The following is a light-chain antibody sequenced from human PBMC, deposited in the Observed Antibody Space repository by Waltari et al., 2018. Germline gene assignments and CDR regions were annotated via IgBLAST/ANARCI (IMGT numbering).Light chain of an antibody. J-gene: IGLJ3*02. Sequence: QLVLTQSPSASASLAASVKLTCTLSSGHSSNIIAWLQQQPEKGPRYLMKVNSDGSHSKGDEIPDRFSGSSSGAERYLTISSVQSDDEADYYCQTGGHGTWVFGGGTKLTVL. CDR2: VNSDGSH. CDR3: QTGGHGTWV. CDR1: SGHSSNI. V-gene: IGLV4-69*01.